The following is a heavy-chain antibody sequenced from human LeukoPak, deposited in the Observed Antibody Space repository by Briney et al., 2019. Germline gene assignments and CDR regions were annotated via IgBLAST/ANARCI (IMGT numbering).Heavy chain of an antibody. Sequence: ASVKVSRKASGYTFTGYYMHWVRQAPGQGLEWMGWINPNSGGTNYAQKFQGRVTMTRDTSISTAYMELSRLRSDDTAVYYCAVDTYYYDSSGPNWFDPWGQGTLVTVSS. J-gene: IGHJ5*02. CDR2: INPNSGGT. V-gene: IGHV1-2*02. CDR1: GYTFTGYY. CDR3: AVDTYYYDSSGPNWFDP. D-gene: IGHD3-22*01.